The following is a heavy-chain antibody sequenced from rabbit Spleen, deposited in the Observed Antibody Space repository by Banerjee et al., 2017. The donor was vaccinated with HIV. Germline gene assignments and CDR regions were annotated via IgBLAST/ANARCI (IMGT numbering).Heavy chain of an antibody. CDR1: GFSFSDRDV. V-gene: IGHV1S40*01. J-gene: IGHJ4*01. CDR3: VTCGADKEFKL. Sequence: TLEESGGDLVKPGASLTLTCKASGFSFSDRDVMCWVRQAPGKGLVWITCINTVTGKGVYASWAKGRFIMSRTSSTTVTLQMTSLTAADTATYFCVTCGADKEFKLWGQGTLVTVS. CDR2: INTVTGKG. D-gene: IGHD3-1*01.